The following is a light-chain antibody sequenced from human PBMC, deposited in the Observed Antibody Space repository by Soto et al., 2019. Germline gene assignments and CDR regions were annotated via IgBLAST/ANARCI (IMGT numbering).Light chain of an antibody. J-gene: IGLJ3*02. Sequence: QSALTQPASVSGSPGQSITISCAGTSSDVGSHPLVSWYQQHPGKAPKLMISEDTKRPSGVSNRFSGSKSGNMASLTISGLQVEDEADYYCCAFTSAGTWVFGGGTKLTVL. CDR2: EDT. V-gene: IGLV2-23*01. CDR3: CAFTSAGTWV. CDR1: SSDVGSHPL.